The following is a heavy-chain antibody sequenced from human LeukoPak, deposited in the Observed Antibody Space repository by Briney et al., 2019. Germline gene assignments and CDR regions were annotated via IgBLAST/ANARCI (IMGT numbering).Heavy chain of an antibody. V-gene: IGHV1-46*01. CDR3: ARDIAGTEFDY. Sequence: ASVKLSRKASGYTFTSYYMHWVRQAPGQGLGWMRIINPSGGSTSYAQKFKGRVTMTRDTSTSTVYMELSSLRSEDTAVYYCARDIAGTEFDYWGQGTLVTVSS. J-gene: IGHJ4*02. CDR1: GYTFTSYY. CDR2: INPSGGST. D-gene: IGHD1-1*01.